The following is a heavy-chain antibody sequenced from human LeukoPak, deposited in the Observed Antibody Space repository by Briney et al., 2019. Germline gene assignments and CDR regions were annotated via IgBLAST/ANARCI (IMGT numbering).Heavy chain of an antibody. CDR1: GFTFSSYS. J-gene: IGHJ4*02. Sequence: GGSLRLSCAASGFTFSSYSMNWVRQAPGKGLEWVSYIGSSGNTIYYADSVKGRFIISRDNAKNSLYLQMNSLRAEDTAVYYCARDQGPDYWGQGTLVTVSS. CDR2: IGSSGNTI. CDR3: ARDQGPDY. V-gene: IGHV3-48*04.